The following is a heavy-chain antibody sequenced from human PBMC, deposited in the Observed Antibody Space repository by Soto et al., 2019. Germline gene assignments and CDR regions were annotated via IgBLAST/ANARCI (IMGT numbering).Heavy chain of an antibody. Sequence: SVKVSCKASGGTLSTYAISWVRQAPGQGLEWMGGIIPIFGTANYAQMFQGRVTITADKSTSTAYMELSSLASADTAVYYCAREPQDGSGSYFDSWGQGTRVTVSS. CDR2: IIPIFGTA. CDR3: AREPQDGSGSYFDS. J-gene: IGHJ4*02. D-gene: IGHD3-10*01. CDR1: GGTLSTYA. V-gene: IGHV1-69*06.